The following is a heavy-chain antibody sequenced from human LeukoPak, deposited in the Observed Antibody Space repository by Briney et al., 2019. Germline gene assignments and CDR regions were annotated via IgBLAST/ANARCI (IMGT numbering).Heavy chain of an antibody. D-gene: IGHD4-23*01. CDR1: GYTFTGYF. Sequence: ASVKVSCKASGYTFTGYFMHWVRQAPGQGLEWMGWINPNSGGTNYAQKFQGRVTMTRDTSISTAYMELSRLRSDDTAVFYCARDDYGGNPPGYWGQGTLVTVSS. V-gene: IGHV1-2*02. CDR3: ARDDYGGNPPGY. CDR2: INPNSGGT. J-gene: IGHJ4*02.